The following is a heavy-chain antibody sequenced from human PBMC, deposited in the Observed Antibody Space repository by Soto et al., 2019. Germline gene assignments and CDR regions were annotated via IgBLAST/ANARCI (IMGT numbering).Heavy chain of an antibody. D-gene: IGHD3-16*01. Sequence: GASVKVSCKASGYTFTSYGMSWVRQAPGQGPEWMGWINPYNGNTNYAQRFQGRVTITRDTSASTAYMELNSLRAEDTAVYYCARDYGGFDYWGQGTLVTVSS. CDR2: INPYNGNT. CDR3: ARDYGGFDY. V-gene: IGHV1-18*01. CDR1: GYTFTSYG. J-gene: IGHJ4*02.